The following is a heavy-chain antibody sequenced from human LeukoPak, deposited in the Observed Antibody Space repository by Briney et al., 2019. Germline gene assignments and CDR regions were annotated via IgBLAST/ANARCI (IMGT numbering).Heavy chain of an antibody. D-gene: IGHD4-11*01. CDR2: INHSGST. J-gene: IGHJ6*03. CDR3: ARVRNYLYYYYMDV. V-gene: IGHV4-34*01. CDR1: SESFSTYY. Sequence: SETLSLTCAVYSESFSTYYWNWIRQPPGKGLEWIGEINHSGSTTYNPSLKSRVTISVDMSKNQFSLKLSSVTAADTAVYYCARVRNYLYYYYMDVWGKGTTVTVSS.